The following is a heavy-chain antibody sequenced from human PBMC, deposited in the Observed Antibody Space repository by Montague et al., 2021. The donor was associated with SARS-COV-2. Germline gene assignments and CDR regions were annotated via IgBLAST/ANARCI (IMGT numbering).Heavy chain of an antibody. Sequence: SETLSLTCTVSGGSISSYYWSRIRQPPGKGLEWIGYIYYSGSTNYNPSLKSRVTVSVDTSKNQFSLKLSSVTAADTAVYYRARLAVGYCTNGVCYTAFDYWGQGTLVTVSS. CDR3: ARLAVGYCTNGVCYTAFDY. CDR2: IYYSGST. CDR1: GGSISSYY. J-gene: IGHJ4*02. V-gene: IGHV4-59*08. D-gene: IGHD2-8*01.